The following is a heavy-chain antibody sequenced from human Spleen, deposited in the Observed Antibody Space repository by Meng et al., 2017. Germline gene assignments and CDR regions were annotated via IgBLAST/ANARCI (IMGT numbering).Heavy chain of an antibody. CDR3: ARVANEGSGSYYGGWFDP. CDR1: GFTFDDYG. D-gene: IGHD3-10*01. V-gene: IGHV3-20*04. Sequence: GESLKISCAASGFTFDDYGMSWVRQGPGKGLEWVSGINWNGGSTVYADSVKGRFTISRDNAKNSLYLQMNSLRAEDTALYFCARVANEGSGSYYGGWFDPWGQGTLVTVSS. CDR2: INWNGGST. J-gene: IGHJ5*02.